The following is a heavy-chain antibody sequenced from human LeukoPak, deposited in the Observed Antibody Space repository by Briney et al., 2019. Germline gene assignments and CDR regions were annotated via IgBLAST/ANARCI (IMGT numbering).Heavy chain of an antibody. D-gene: IGHD3-9*01. Sequence: ASVKVSCKASGYTFTGYYMHWVRQAPGQGLEWMGWINPNSGGTNCAQKFQGRVTMTRDTSISTAYMELSRLRSDDTAVYYCARGTILTHPYYYYYMDVWGKGTTVTVSS. V-gene: IGHV1-2*02. CDR1: GYTFTGYY. CDR2: INPNSGGT. J-gene: IGHJ6*03. CDR3: ARGTILTHPYYYYYMDV.